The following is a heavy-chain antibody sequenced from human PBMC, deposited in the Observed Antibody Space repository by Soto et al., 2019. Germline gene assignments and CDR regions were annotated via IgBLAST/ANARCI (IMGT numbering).Heavy chain of an antibody. CDR3: ARVVPAAMYYYYGMDV. Sequence: GGSLRLSCAASGFTFSTYGMHWVRQAPGKGLEWVAIIWHDGSNKYYVDSVKGRFTISRDNAKNTLYLQMNSLRAEDTAVYYCARVVPAAMYYYYGMDVWGQGTTVTVSS. CDR1: GFTFSTYG. D-gene: IGHD2-2*01. CDR2: IWHDGSNK. V-gene: IGHV3-30*02. J-gene: IGHJ6*02.